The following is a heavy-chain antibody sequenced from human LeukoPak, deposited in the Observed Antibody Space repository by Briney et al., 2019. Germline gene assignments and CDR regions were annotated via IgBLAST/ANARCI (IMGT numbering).Heavy chain of an antibody. J-gene: IGHJ5*02. CDR2: INSSSGYI. Sequence: PGGSLRLSCAASGLTFGHAWMTWVRQAPGKGLEWVSSINSSSGYIYYADSVKGRFTISRDNAKNSLYLQMNSLRAEDTAVYYCAKDSGIVGASNWFDPWGQGTLVTVSS. CDR3: AKDSGIVGASNWFDP. CDR1: GLTFGHAW. D-gene: IGHD1-26*01. V-gene: IGHV3-21*01.